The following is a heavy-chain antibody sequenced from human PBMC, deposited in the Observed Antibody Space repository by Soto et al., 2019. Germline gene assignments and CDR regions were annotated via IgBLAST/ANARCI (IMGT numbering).Heavy chain of an antibody. CDR2: IIPIFGTA. Sequence: SVKVSCKASGGTFSSYAISWVRQAPGQGLEWMGGIIPIFGTANYAQKFQGRVTTTADKSTSTAYMELSSLRSEDTAVYYCARGDWNYEFYYYYGMDVWGQGTTVTVSS. D-gene: IGHD1-7*01. V-gene: IGHV1-69*06. J-gene: IGHJ6*02. CDR1: GGTFSSYA. CDR3: ARGDWNYEFYYYYGMDV.